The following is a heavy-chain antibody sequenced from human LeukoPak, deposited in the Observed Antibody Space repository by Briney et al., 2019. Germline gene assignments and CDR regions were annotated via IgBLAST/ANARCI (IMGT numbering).Heavy chain of an antibody. CDR3: AKNGDRGAYCSGGTCYPYYYYYMDV. V-gene: IGHV1-2*02. J-gene: IGHJ6*03. CDR1: LYIFTGYY. CDR2: INPSSGCT. Sequence: SVKESFKSTLYIFTGYYRHWLRQAACQEVAGMGFINPSSGCTHFLPKFQGRGTMTRDTSISTAYMELSRMRSDDTAIYLCAKNGDRGAYCSGGTCYPYYYYYMDVWGKGTTVTISS. D-gene: IGHD2-15*01.